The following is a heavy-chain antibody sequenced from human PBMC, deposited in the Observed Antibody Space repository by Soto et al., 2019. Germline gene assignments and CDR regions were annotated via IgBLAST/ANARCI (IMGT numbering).Heavy chain of an antibody. CDR3: ATQDIVVVVAANGYFQH. CDR1: GGSISSSSYY. Sequence: QLQLQESGPGLVKPSETLSLTCTVSGGSISSSSYYWGWIRQPPGKGLEWIGSIYYSGSTYYNPALKSRVTISVDTYRNQCSRKLSSVTAADTAVYYCATQDIVVVVAANGYFQHWGQGTLVTVSS. CDR2: IYYSGST. D-gene: IGHD2-15*01. J-gene: IGHJ1*01. V-gene: IGHV4-39*01.